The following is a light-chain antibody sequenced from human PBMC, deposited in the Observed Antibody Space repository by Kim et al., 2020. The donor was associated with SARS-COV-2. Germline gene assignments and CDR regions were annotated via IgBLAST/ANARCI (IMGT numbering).Light chain of an antibody. CDR1: SGHTNYA. J-gene: IGLJ3*02. Sequence: QPVLTQSPSAAASPGASVKLTCSLSSGHTNYAIAWHQLQPQKGPRYLMKVYSDGSHYKGDGIPDRFSGSSSGAERYLTISGLQSDDEADDYCQTWGTAKWVLGGGPQLTVL. CDR2: VYSDGSH. CDR3: QTWGTAKWV. V-gene: IGLV4-69*01.